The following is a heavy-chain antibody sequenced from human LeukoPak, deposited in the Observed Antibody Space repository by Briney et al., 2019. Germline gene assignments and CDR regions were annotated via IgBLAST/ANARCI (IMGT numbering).Heavy chain of an antibody. D-gene: IGHD3-3*01. J-gene: IGHJ4*02. CDR3: ARQGLSDDFWSGYPRRGGLGY. V-gene: IGHV4-34*01. CDR2: INHSGST. Sequence: PSETLSLTCAVYGGSFSGYYWSWIRQPPGKGLEWIGEINHSGSTNYNPSLKSRVTISVDTSKNQFSLKLSSVTAADTAVYYCARQGLSDDFWSGYPRRGGLGYWGQGTLVTVSS. CDR1: GGSFSGYY.